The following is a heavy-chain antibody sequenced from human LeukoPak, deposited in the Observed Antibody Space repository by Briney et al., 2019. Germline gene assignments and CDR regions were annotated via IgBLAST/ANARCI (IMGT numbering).Heavy chain of an antibody. CDR3: ARVRGFLWSTAY. V-gene: IGHV1-2*06. CDR2: INPNSGGT. Sequence: ASVKVSCKASGHTFTGYYMHWVRQAPGQGLEWMGRINPNSGGTNYAQKFQGRVTMTRDTSISTAYMELSRLRSDDTAVYYCARVRGFLWSTAYWGQGTLVTVSS. J-gene: IGHJ4*02. D-gene: IGHD2-21*01. CDR1: GHTFTGYY.